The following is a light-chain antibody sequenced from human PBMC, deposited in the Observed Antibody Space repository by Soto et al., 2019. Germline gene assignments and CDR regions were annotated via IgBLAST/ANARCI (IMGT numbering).Light chain of an antibody. CDR1: QSVSSN. Sequence: EIVLTQSPVTLSLSPGERATLSCRASQSVSSNLAWYQHKPGQAPRLLIFDASNRATGIPARFSGSGSGTDFPLTINHLKPEKFAVYYCQQRNNWITFGQGTRLEIK. CDR2: DAS. J-gene: IGKJ5*01. CDR3: QQRNNWIT. V-gene: IGKV3-11*01.